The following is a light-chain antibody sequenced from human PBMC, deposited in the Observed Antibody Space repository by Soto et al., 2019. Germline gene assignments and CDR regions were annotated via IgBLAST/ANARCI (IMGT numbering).Light chain of an antibody. V-gene: IGLV2-11*01. Sequence: QSALTQPRSVSGSPGQSVTISCTGTSSDVGGYNYVSWFQQHPGRAPKLMIYDVSKRPSGVPDRFSGSKSGNTASLTISGLQADDEADYYCGSYAGTYARAVFGGGTQLTVL. CDR2: DVS. J-gene: IGLJ3*02. CDR1: SSDVGGYNY. CDR3: GSYAGTYARAV.